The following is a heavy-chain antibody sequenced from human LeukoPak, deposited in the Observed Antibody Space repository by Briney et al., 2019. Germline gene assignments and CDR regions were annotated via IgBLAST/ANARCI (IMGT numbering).Heavy chain of an antibody. V-gene: IGHV3-23*01. CDR2: ISGSGGST. CDR3: AKDSGSIQRPVDY. J-gene: IGHJ4*02. CDR1: VFIFSSYA. Sequence: GGSLTLFCAASVFIFSSYAMRWVRQAPGEGVECVSAISGSGGSTFYAVSVKGRLTLSRDNSKHKLYLQMDSLRAEDTGVYYCAKDSGSIQRPVDYWGEGTLVTAS. D-gene: IGHD5-18*01.